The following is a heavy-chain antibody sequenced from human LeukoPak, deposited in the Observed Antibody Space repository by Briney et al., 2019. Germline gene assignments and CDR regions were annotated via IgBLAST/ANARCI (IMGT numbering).Heavy chain of an antibody. CDR1: GFTFSSYA. CDR2: VSGSGGST. CDR3: ARESAETFDY. J-gene: IGHJ4*02. V-gene: IGHV3-23*01. Sequence: GGSLRLSCAASGFTFSSYAMSWVRQAPGKGLEWVSSVSGSGGSTYYADSVKGRFTISRDNSKSTLFLQMNSLRAEDTAVYYCARESAETFDYWGQGTLVTVSS.